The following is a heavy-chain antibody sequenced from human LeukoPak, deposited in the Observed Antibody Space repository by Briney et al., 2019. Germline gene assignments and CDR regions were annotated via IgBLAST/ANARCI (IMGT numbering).Heavy chain of an antibody. D-gene: IGHD2-2*01. CDR2: IYYSGST. CDR1: GGSISSSSYY. J-gene: IGHJ6*03. Sequence: SETLSLTCTVSGGSISSSSYYWGWIRQPPGKGLEWIGSIYYSGSTYYNPSHKSRVTISVDTSKNQFSLKLSSVTAADTAVYYCASLRQYQLPYYYYYYYMDVWGKGTTVTVSS. V-gene: IGHV4-39*01. CDR3: ASLRQYQLPYYYYYYYMDV.